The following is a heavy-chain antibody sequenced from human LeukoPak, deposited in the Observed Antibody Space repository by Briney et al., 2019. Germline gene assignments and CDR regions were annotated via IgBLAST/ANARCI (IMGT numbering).Heavy chain of an antibody. CDR2: ISWNSGSI. Sequence: GGSLRLSCAASGFTFDDYAMHWVRQAPGKGLEWVSGISWNSGSIGYADSVKGRFTISRDNAKNSLYLQMSSLRAEDMALYYCAKGAARLSLFTSFDYWGQGTLVTVSS. J-gene: IGHJ4*02. CDR1: GFTFDDYA. V-gene: IGHV3-9*03. CDR3: AKGAARLSLFTSFDY. D-gene: IGHD3-16*01.